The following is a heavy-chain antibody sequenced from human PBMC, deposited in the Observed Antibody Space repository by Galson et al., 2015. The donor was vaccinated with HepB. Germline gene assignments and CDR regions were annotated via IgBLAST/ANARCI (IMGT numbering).Heavy chain of an antibody. V-gene: IGHV3-48*02. J-gene: IGHJ4*02. D-gene: IGHD5-18*01. Sequence: SLRLSCAASGFTFSSDNMHWVRQAPGKGLEWVAYISSDRSKIYYADSVRGRFTISRDNAKNYLYLQMNRLGDEDTAVYYCAIEDYFSSGCSEGVWYFDYWGQGTLVTVSS. CDR1: GFTFSSDN. CDR2: ISSDRSKI. CDR3: AIEDYFSSGCSEGVWYFDY.